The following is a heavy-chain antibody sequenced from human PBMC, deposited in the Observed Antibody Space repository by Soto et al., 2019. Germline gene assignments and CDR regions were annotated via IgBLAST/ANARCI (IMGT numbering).Heavy chain of an antibody. CDR1: GFTFSSYG. D-gene: IGHD6-6*01. Sequence: QVQLVESGGGVVQPGRSLRLSCAASGFTFSSYGMHWVRQAPGKGLEWVAVISYDGSNKYYADSVKGRFTISSDNSKNTLYLQMTSLRAEDTAVYYCAKPPGSSGAFDYWGQGTLVTVSS. V-gene: IGHV3-30*18. CDR3: AKPPGSSGAFDY. CDR2: ISYDGSNK. J-gene: IGHJ4*02.